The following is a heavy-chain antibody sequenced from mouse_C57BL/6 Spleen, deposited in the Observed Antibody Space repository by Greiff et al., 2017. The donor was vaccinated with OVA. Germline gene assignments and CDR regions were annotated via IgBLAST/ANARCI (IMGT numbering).Heavy chain of an antibody. V-gene: IGHV1-52*01. CDR1: GYTFTSYW. D-gene: IGHD1-1*01. J-gene: IGHJ3*01. CDR3: AIYGSSYAWFAY. Sequence: QVQLQQPGAELVRPGSSVKLSCKASGYTFTSYWMHWVKQRPIQGLEWIGNIDPSDSETHYNQKFKDKATLTVDKSSSTAYMQLSSLTSEDSAVYYCAIYGSSYAWFAYWGQGTLVTVSA. CDR2: IDPSDSET.